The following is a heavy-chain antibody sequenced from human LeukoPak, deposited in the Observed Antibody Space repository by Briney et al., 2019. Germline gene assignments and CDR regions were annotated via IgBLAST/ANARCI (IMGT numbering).Heavy chain of an antibody. CDR1: GYTFTGYY. CDR3: ARAHFWSGLIDY. Sequence: ASVKVSCKASGYTFTGYYMHWVRQAPGQGLEWMGWINPNSGGTNYAQKFQGRVTMTRDTSISTAHMELSRLRSDDTAVYYCARAHFWSGLIDYWGQGTLVTVSS. J-gene: IGHJ4*02. D-gene: IGHD3-3*02. CDR2: INPNSGGT. V-gene: IGHV1-2*02.